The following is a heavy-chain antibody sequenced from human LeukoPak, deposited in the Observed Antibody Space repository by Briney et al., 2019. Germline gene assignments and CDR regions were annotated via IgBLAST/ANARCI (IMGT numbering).Heavy chain of an antibody. CDR3: ARDYYDSSGYAEYFQH. D-gene: IGHD3-22*01. J-gene: IGHJ1*01. Sequence: ASVKVSCKASGYSFTSYGISWVRQAPGQGLEWMGWISVYKGHTKYAQKLQGRVTMTTDTSTSTAYMELRSLRSDDTAVYYCARDYYDSSGYAEYFQHWGQGTLVTVSS. V-gene: IGHV1-18*01. CDR1: GYSFTSYG. CDR2: ISVYKGHT.